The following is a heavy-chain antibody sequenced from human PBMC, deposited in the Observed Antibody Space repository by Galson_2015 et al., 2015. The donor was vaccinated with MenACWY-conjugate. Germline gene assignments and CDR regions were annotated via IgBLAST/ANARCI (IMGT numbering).Heavy chain of an antibody. Sequence: QSGAEVKKPGESLTISCKASGYNFITYWIGWVRQVPGKGLEWVGLISPIDSNTRYSPAFEGRVTISADNSITTAYLQWNSLQASDTAMYYCARHPPGGRGMDVWGQGTTVTVSS. CDR2: ISPIDSNT. V-gene: IGHV5-51*01. D-gene: IGHD1-26*01. CDR1: GYNFITYW. J-gene: IGHJ6*02. CDR3: ARHPPGGRGMDV.